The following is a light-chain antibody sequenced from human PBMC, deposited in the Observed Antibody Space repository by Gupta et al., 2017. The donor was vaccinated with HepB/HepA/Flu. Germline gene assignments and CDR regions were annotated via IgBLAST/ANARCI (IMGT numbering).Light chain of an antibody. J-gene: IGKJ1*01. V-gene: IGKV1-5*03. CDR2: KIS. CDR3: LQEEYSSRT. Sequence: DIQMTQSPSTLSASVGDRVTITCRASQRISNFLTWYQQKPGKAPKVLIYKISSLQTGVPSRFSGSGSGTEFTLTIRNLQPEDFATYYCLQEEYSSRTIGQGTKVEMK. CDR1: QRISNF.